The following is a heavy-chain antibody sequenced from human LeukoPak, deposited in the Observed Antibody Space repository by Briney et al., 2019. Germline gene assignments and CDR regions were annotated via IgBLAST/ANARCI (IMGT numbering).Heavy chain of an antibody. CDR2: ISYDGSNK. J-gene: IGHJ4*02. V-gene: IGHV3-30*04. Sequence: GGSLRLSCAASGFTFSSYAMHWVRQAPGKGLEWVAVISYDGSNKYYADSVKGRFTISRDNSKNTLYLQMNSLRAEDTAVYYCARDNRPIHYYDSSGYYYSFDYWGQGTLVTVSS. CDR3: ARDNRPIHYYDSSGYYYSFDY. D-gene: IGHD3-22*01. CDR1: GFTFSSYA.